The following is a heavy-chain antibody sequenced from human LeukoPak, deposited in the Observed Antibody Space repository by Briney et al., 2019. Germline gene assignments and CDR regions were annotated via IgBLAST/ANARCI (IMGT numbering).Heavy chain of an antibody. D-gene: IGHD2-15*01. V-gene: IGHV3-74*01. J-gene: IGHJ4*02. CDR3: VRGRGSSSYWD. CDR2: INGDGSST. CDR1: GFTFSSYW. Sequence: GGSLRLSCAASGFTFSSYWMHWVRQAPGKGLVWVSRINGDGSSTNYADSVKGRFTISRDNVKNTLYLQMDSLRAEDTAVYYCVRGRGSSSYWDCGQGTLVTGSS.